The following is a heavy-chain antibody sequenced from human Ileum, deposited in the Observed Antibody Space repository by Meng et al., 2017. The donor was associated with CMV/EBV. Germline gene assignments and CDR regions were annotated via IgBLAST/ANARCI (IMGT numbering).Heavy chain of an antibody. Sequence: QVHLLQSGAVVKKPGXSVKISCKTSGYTFTDHNIGWVRQAPGQGLEWVGWISLGNGQTVYGHKVQGRVTVTTDTSTSTAYMELRSLRSDDTAMYYCARDVWGFDYWGQGTLVTVAS. J-gene: IGHJ4*02. V-gene: IGHV1-18*04. CDR1: GYTFTDHN. CDR2: ISLGNGQT. D-gene: IGHD7-27*01. CDR3: ARDVWGFDY.